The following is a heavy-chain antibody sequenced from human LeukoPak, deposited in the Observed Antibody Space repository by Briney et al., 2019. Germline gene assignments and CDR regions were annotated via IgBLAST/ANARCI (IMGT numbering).Heavy chain of an antibody. J-gene: IGHJ4*02. Sequence: PGGSLRLSCAASGFPFSVVWMSWVSQGPGKGLEWVGRITSKSDGGATHYAAAVKGRFTISRDDSKNTLYLQMNGLKAEDTGLFYCATMGGTMQSFDYWGQGTLVTVSS. CDR2: ITSKSDGGAT. D-gene: IGHD1-26*01. CDR1: GFPFSVVW. CDR3: ATMGGTMQSFDY. V-gene: IGHV3-15*01.